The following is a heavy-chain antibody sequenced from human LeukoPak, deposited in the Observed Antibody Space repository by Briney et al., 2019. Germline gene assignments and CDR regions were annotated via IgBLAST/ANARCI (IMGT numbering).Heavy chain of an antibody. Sequence: SETLSLTCTVSGGSISSSDSYRGWIRQPSGKGLEWIGSLYYSGSSYYNPSLKSRVTISVDTSKNQFSLKLSSVTAADTAVYYCARPYDTDAFDIWGQGTMVTVSS. CDR1: GGSISSSDSY. CDR3: ARPYDTDAFDI. V-gene: IGHV4-39*01. D-gene: IGHD3-9*01. J-gene: IGHJ3*02. CDR2: LYYSGSS.